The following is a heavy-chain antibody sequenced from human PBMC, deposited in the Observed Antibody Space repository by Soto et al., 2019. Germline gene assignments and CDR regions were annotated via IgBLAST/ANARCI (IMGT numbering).Heavy chain of an antibody. D-gene: IGHD3-10*01. Sequence: LRLSCAASGFTFSSYGMHWVRQAPGKGLEWVAVISYDGSNKYYADSVKGRFTISRDNSKNTLYLQMNSLRAEDTAVYYCAKATMVRGVILSVFYYYYYMDVWGKGTTVTVSS. V-gene: IGHV3-30*18. CDR1: GFTFSSYG. CDR2: ISYDGSNK. CDR3: AKATMVRGVILSVFYYYYYMDV. J-gene: IGHJ6*03.